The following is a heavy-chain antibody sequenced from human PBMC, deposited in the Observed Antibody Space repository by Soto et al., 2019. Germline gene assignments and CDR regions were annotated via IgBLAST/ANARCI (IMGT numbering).Heavy chain of an antibody. CDR3: SGCSGGACHRNYGMDV. Sequence: EVHLVESGGGLVKPGGSLRLSCAVSGFTFSSCTMNWLRQAPGKGLEWVSSIIPSTSHIYYTDSVKGRSTISRDNAKNSPFLQMNSLRAEDTAVYYCSGCSGGACHRNYGMDVWGQGTTVTVSS. CDR2: IIPSTSHI. CDR1: GFTFSSCT. D-gene: IGHD2-15*01. J-gene: IGHJ6*02. V-gene: IGHV3-21*01.